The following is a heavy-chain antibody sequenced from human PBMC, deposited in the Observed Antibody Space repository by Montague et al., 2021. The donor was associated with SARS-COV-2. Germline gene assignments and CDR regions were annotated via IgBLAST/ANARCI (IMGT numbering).Heavy chain of an antibody. Sequence: SETLSLTCAVSGGSISSGNWWSWVRQPPGKGLEWIGEIYHSGSTXXNPSLKSRVTISLDKSKNQFSLNLSSATAADTAVYYCARFFSSWTDWGQGTLVTASS. CDR3: ARFFSSWTD. CDR2: IYHSGST. D-gene: IGHD6-13*01. J-gene: IGHJ4*02. CDR1: GGSISSGNW. V-gene: IGHV4-4*02.